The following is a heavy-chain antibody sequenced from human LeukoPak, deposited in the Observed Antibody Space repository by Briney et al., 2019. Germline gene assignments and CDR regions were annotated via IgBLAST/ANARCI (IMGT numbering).Heavy chain of an antibody. D-gene: IGHD3/OR15-3a*01. CDR3: ATDWYSTPDH. J-gene: IGHJ4*02. V-gene: IGHV3-74*01. CDR1: ASTFSLSW. CDR2: ITSDGSLT. Sequence: GGSLRLSCASSASTFSLSWIHWFRQAPGKGLVWVSRITSDGSLTSYAHSVRGRFTISRDNAKKTLYLQMNSLRADDTAVYYCATDWYSTPDHWGQGTVVTVSS.